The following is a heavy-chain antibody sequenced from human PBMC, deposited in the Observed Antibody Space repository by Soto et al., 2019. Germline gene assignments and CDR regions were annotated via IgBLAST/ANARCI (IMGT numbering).Heavy chain of an antibody. V-gene: IGHV1-18*01. Sequence: ASVKVSCKASGYTFNNYGISWVRQAPGQGLEWMGWISAYNGNTNYAQKLQGRVTMTTDTSTSTAYMELRSMRSDDTAVYFCARSDISSWYPMKTTWFDPWGQGTLVTVSS. CDR2: ISAYNGNT. J-gene: IGHJ5*02. D-gene: IGHD6-13*01. CDR3: ARSDISSWYPMKTTWFDP. CDR1: GYTFNNYG.